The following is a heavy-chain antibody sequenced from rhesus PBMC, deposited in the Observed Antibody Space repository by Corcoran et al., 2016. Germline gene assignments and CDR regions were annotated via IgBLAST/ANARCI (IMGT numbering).Heavy chain of an antibody. CDR1: GGSFSSYW. V-gene: IGHV4-160*01. CDR2: IYGSSGST. CDR3: ARVKRSSYSDY. D-gene: IGHD4-29*01. Sequence: QVQLQESGPGLVKPSETLSLTCAVSGGSFSSYWWGWIRQPPGKGLEWIESIYGSSGSTKYNPSLKSRATISRDTSKNQFSLKLSSVTAADTAVYYCARVKRSSYSDYWGQGVLVTVSS. J-gene: IGHJ4*01.